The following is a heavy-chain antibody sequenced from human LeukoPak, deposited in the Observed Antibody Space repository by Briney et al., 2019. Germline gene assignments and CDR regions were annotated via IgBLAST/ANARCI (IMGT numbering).Heavy chain of an antibody. CDR3: ATTGPIYDILTGYDAFDI. CDR1: GYSFTSYW. Sequence: PGESLKISCKGSGYSFTSYWISWVRQMPGKGLEWMGRIDPSDSYTNYSPSFQGHVTISADKSISTAYLQWSSLKASDTAMYYCATTGPIYDILTGYDAFDIWGQGTMVTVSS. CDR2: IDPSDSYT. D-gene: IGHD3-9*01. V-gene: IGHV5-10-1*01. J-gene: IGHJ3*02.